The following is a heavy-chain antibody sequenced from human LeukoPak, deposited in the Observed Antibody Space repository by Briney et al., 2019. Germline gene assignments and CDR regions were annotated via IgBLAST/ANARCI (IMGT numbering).Heavy chain of an antibody. CDR3: AKDPLSGTGYYDGAFDI. V-gene: IGHV3-30*02. CDR1: GFTFSSYG. Sequence: GGSLRLSCAASGFTFSSYGMHWVRQAPGKGLEWVAFVRYDGSNKYYADSVKGRFTISRDNSKNTLYLQMNSLRAEDTAVYYCAKDPLSGTGYYDGAFDIWGQGTMVTVSS. D-gene: IGHD3/OR15-3a*01. J-gene: IGHJ3*02. CDR2: VRYDGSNK.